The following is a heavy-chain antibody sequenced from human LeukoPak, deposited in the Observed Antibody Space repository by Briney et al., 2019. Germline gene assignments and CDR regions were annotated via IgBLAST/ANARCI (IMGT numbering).Heavy chain of an antibody. V-gene: IGHV1-2*06. Sequence: GESLKISCKGSGYSFTDYYMHWVRQAPGQGLEWMGRINPKRGGTNCAQKFQGRVTLTRDTSISTAHMELSRLTSDDAAVYYCALLWFGELWTKDYWGQGTLVTVSS. D-gene: IGHD3-10*01. J-gene: IGHJ4*02. CDR1: GYSFTDYY. CDR2: INPKRGGT. CDR3: ALLWFGELWTKDY.